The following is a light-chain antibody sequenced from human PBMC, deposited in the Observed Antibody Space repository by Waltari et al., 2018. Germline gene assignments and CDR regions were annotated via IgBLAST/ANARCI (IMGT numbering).Light chain of an antibody. CDR2: GAS. CDR3: QQSKIWPA. Sequence: EIVMTQSPATLSVSPGERATLSCRASQGISSDLAWYQQKPGQAPRLLIFGASTRATGVPARFSGRGSGTEFTLTISSLQSEEFGVYYCQQSKIWPAFGQGTKVEIK. J-gene: IGKJ1*01. CDR1: QGISSD. V-gene: IGKV3-15*01.